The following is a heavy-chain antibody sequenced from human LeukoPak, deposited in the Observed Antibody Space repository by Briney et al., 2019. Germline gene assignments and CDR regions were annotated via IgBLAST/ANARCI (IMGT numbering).Heavy chain of an antibody. CDR2: INHSGST. J-gene: IGHJ5*02. D-gene: IGHD6-13*01. CDR1: GGSFSGYY. Sequence: SETLSLTCAYGGSFSGYYWSWLRQPPGKGLEWIGEINHSGSTNYNPSLKSRVTISVDTSKNQFSLKLSSVTAADTAVYYCARGPGPVAAAFNWFDPWGQGTLVTVSS. V-gene: IGHV4-34*01. CDR3: ARGPGPVAAAFNWFDP.